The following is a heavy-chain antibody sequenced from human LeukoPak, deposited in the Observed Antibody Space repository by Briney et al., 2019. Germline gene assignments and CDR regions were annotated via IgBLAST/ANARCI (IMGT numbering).Heavy chain of an antibody. J-gene: IGHJ4*02. V-gene: IGHV3-21*01. D-gene: IGHD6-13*01. CDR2: ISSSSSYI. Sequence: GGSLRLSCAASGFTFSSYSMNWVRQAPGKGLEWVSSISSSSSYIYYADSVKGRFTISRDNAKNSLYLQMNSLRAEDTAVYYCARLTDSSWQTFDYWGQGTLVTVSS. CDR1: GFTFSSYS. CDR3: ARLTDSSWQTFDY.